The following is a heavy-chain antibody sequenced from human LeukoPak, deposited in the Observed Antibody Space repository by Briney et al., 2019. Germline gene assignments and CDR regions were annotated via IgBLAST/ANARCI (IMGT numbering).Heavy chain of an antibody. CDR2: MNPNSGNT. J-gene: IGHJ6*03. D-gene: IGHD6-13*01. CDR1: GYTFTSYD. V-gene: IGHV1-8*01. CDR3: ARAGYSSSWYQGYYYYMDV. Sequence: ASVKVSCTASGYTFTSYDINWVRQATGQGLEWMGWMNPNSGNTGYAQKFQGRVTMTRNTSISTAYMELSSLRSEDTAVYYCARAGYSSSWYQGYYYYMDVWGKGTTVTISS.